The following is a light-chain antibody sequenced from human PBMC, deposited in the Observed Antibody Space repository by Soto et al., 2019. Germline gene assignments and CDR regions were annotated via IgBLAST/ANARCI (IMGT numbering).Light chain of an antibody. CDR3: MQALQTPFT. V-gene: IGKV2-28*01. CDR2: LGS. J-gene: IGKJ3*01. Sequence: DILMTQSPLSLPVTPGEPASISCRSSQSLLHTNGYNYLDWYLQKPGQSPQLLIYLGSYRASGVPDRFSGSGSGTDFTLKISRVEAEDVGVYYCMQALQTPFTFGPGTKVDIK. CDR1: QSLLHTNGYNY.